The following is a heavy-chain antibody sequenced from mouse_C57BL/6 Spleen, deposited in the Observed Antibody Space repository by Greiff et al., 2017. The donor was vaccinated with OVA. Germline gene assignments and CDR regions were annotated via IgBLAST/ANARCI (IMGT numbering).Heavy chain of an antibody. V-gene: IGHV2-2*01. CDR1: GFSLTSYG. CDR3: ARNPPFITTVVAYYFDY. J-gene: IGHJ2*01. D-gene: IGHD1-1*01. Sequence: VQLQQSGPGLVQPSQSLSITCTVSGFSLTSYGVHWVRQSPGKGLEWLGVIWSGGSTDYNAAFISRLSISKDNSKSQVFFKMNSLQADDTAIYYCARNPPFITTVVAYYFDYWGQGTTLTVSS. CDR2: IWSGGST.